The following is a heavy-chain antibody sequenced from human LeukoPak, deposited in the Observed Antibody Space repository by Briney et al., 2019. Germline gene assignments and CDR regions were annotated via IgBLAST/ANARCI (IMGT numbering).Heavy chain of an antibody. CDR1: GGSISSSSYY. J-gene: IGHJ4*02. D-gene: IGHD1-14*01. V-gene: IGHV4-39*07. Sequence: SSETLSLTCTVSGGSISSSSYYWGWIRQPPGKGLEWIGSIYYSGSTYYNPSLKSRVTISVDTSKNQFSLKLTSVTAAATAVYSCAREFRQRNPYYFDYGAQGTRVPVPS. CDR2: IYYSGST. CDR3: AREFRQRNPYYFDY.